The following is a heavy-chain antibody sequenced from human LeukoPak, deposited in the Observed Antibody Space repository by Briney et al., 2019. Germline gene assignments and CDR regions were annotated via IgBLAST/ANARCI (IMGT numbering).Heavy chain of an antibody. V-gene: IGHV3-21*01. Sequence: GGSLRLSCAASGFTFSSYEMNWVRQAPGKGLEWVSSISSGSSYIYYADSVKGRFTISRDNAKNSLYLQMNSLRAEDTAVYYCARGSNYYDSSGYYSSFDCWGRGTLVTVSS. D-gene: IGHD3-22*01. CDR3: ARGSNYYDSSGYYSSFDC. CDR1: GFTFSSYE. CDR2: ISSGSSYI. J-gene: IGHJ4*02.